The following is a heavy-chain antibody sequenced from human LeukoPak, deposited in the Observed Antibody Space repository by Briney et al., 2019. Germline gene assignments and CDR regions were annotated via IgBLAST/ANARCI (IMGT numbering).Heavy chain of an antibody. Sequence: SETLSLTCSVSGVSISSGSNYWGWIRQPPGKTLEWIGSIYSRGNCYYNPSLKSRVIILIDTAKNHFSLNLSSVTAADTAVYYCARSDGYGLVGIWGQGTMVTVSS. CDR2: IYSRGNC. CDR1: GVSISSGSNY. J-gene: IGHJ3*02. D-gene: IGHD3-10*01. CDR3: ARSDGYGLVGI. V-gene: IGHV4-39*07.